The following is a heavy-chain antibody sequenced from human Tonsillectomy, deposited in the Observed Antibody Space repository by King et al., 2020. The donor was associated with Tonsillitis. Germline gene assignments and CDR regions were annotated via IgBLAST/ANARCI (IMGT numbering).Heavy chain of an antibody. Sequence: VQLVESGGGLVQPGRSLRLSCVASGFKFDDHAMHWVRQAPGKGLEWVSGINWNSGSLDYADSVKGRFTISRDNAKNSLYLQMNSVRVEDTALYYCAKGGHTVTTAFDYWGQGTLVTVSS. CDR2: INWNSGSL. CDR1: GFKFDDHA. D-gene: IGHD4-11*01. J-gene: IGHJ4*02. CDR3: AKGGHTVTTAFDY. V-gene: IGHV3-9*01.